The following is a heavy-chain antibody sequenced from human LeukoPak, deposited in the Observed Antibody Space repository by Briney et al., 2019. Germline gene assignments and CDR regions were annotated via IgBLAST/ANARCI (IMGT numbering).Heavy chain of an antibody. CDR2: INHSGST. V-gene: IGHV4-34*01. CDR3: ASLRRITIFA. Sequence: SETLSLTCAVYGVSFSGYYWSWIRQPPGKGLEWIGEINHSGSTNYNPSLKSRVTISVDTSKNQFSLKLSSVTAADTAVYYCASLRRITIFAWGQGTTVTVSS. CDR1: GVSFSGYY. J-gene: IGHJ6*02. D-gene: IGHD3-3*01.